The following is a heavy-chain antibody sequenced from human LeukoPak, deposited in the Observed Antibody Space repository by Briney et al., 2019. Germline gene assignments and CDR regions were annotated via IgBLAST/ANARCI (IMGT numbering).Heavy chain of an antibody. CDR2: INHSGST. CDR3: ARWHYYGSGSYYKHAFDI. D-gene: IGHD3-10*01. CDR1: GGSFSSYY. V-gene: IGHV4-34*01. J-gene: IGHJ3*02. Sequence: SETLSLTCAVYGGSFSSYYWSWIRQPPGKGLEWIGEINHSGSTNYNPSLKSRVTISLDTSKKQFSLKLSSVTAADTAVYYCARWHYYGSGSYYKHAFDIWGQGTMVTVSS.